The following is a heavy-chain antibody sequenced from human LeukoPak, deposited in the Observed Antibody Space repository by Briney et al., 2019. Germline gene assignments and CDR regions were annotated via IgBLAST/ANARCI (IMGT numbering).Heavy chain of an antibody. CDR2: INHSGST. J-gene: IGHJ6*02. CDR3: ARGNSSSWYFLRYYYYYGMDV. D-gene: IGHD6-13*01. Sequence: PSETLSLTCAVYGGSFSGYYWSWIRQPPRKGLEWIGEINHSGSTNYNPSLKSRVTISVDTSKNQFSLKLSSVTAADTAVYYCARGNSSSWYFLRYYYYYGMDVWGQGTTVTVSS. CDR1: GGSFSGYY. V-gene: IGHV4-34*01.